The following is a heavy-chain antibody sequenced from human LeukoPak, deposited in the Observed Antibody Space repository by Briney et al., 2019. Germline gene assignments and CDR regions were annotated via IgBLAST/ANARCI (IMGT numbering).Heavy chain of an antibody. J-gene: IGHJ2*01. CDR3: AKDYGGSYYSWYFDL. CDR2: ISGSGGST. Sequence: GGSLRLSCAAPGFTFSSYAMSWVRQAPGKGLEWVSAISGSGGSTYYADSVKGRFTISRDNSKNTLYLQMNSLRAEDTAVYYCAKDYGGSYYSWYFDLWGRGTLVTVSS. D-gene: IGHD1-26*01. CDR1: GFTFSSYA. V-gene: IGHV3-23*01.